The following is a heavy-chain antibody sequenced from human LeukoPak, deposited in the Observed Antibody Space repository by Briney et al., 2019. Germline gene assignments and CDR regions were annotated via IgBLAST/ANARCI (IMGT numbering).Heavy chain of an antibody. J-gene: IGHJ4*02. Sequence: GGSLRLSCAASGFSLGTYAMSWVRQAPGKGLEWLSHITSGSITTHYADSVKGRFIVSRDNPKNSLYLQMNSLRDEDTAVYYCARAPGQVYFDYWGQGTLVTVSS. CDR3: ARAPGQVYFDY. CDR1: GFSLGTYA. CDR2: ITSGSITT. V-gene: IGHV3-48*02.